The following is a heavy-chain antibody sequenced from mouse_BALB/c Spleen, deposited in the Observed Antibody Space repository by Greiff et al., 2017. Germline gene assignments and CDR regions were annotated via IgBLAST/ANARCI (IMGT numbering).Heavy chain of an antibody. V-gene: IGHV1S56*01. CDR3: ARAGDRSESSFAY. D-gene: IGHD1-1*01. J-gene: IGHJ3*01. Sequence: QVQLQQSGPELVKPGASVRLSCKASGYTFTSYYIHWVKQRPGQGLEWIGWIYPGNVNTKYNEKFKGKATLTADKSSSTAYMQLSSLTSEDSAVYFCARAGDRSESSFAYWGQGTLVTVSA. CDR2: IYPGNVNT. CDR1: GYTFTSYY.